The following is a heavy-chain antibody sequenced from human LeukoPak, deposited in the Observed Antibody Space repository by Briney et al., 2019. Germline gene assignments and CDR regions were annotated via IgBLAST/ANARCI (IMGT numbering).Heavy chain of an antibody. J-gene: IGHJ5*02. CDR2: MNPNSGNT. CDR1: GYTFTSYD. D-gene: IGHD3-3*01. CDR3: ATLHYDFWSGYFDP. Sequence: ASVKVSCKASGYTFTSYDINWVRQATGQGLEWMGWMNPNSGNTGYAQKFQGRVTITRNTSISTAYMELSNLRSEDTAVYYCATLHYDFWSGYFDPWGQGTLVTVSS. V-gene: IGHV1-8*03.